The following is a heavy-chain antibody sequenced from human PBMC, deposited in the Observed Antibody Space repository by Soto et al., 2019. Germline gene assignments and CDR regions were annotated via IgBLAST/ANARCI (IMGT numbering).Heavy chain of an antibody. CDR3: ARDKSSFLNWFDP. CDR1: GFTVSSNY. Sequence: GGSLRLSCAASGFTVSSNYMSWVRQAPGKGLEWVSVIYSGGSTYYADSVKGRFTISRDNSKNTLYLQMNSLRAEDTAVYYCARDKSSFLNWFDPWGQGTLVTVSS. J-gene: IGHJ5*02. V-gene: IGHV3-66*02. CDR2: IYSGGST.